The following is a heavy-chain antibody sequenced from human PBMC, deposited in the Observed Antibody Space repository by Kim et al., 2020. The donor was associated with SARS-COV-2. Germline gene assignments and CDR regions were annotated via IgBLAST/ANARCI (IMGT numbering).Heavy chain of an antibody. J-gene: IGHJ4*02. CDR3: TTGDHEHY. CDR1: GYTFTDYY. Sequence: ASVKVSCKASGYTFTDYYINWVRQAPGQGLEWMGRINPKSGGTNYAQKFQGRVTMTTDTSISTAYMEVSRLTSDDTAVYYCTTGDHEHYWGKGSLITVSS. CDR2: INPKSGGT. V-gene: IGHV1-2*06. D-gene: IGHD3-16*01.